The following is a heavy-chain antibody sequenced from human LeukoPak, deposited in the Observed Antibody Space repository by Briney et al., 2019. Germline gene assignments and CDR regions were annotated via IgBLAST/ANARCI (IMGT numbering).Heavy chain of an antibody. J-gene: IGHJ4*02. CDR3: AKDRAFSSPSQTFDY. V-gene: IGHV3-23*01. Sequence: GGSLRLSCAASGFTSSIYAMSWVRQAPGKGLERVSGISGSGAGTHYADSVKGRFTISRDNSKNTLYLQMNSLRAEDTALYYCAKDRAFSSPSQTFDYWGQGTLVTVSS. CDR1: GFTSSIYA. D-gene: IGHD2-2*01. CDR2: ISGSGAGT.